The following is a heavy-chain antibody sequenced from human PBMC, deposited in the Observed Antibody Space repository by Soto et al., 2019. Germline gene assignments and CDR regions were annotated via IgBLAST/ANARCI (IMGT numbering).Heavy chain of an antibody. Sequence: VKVSCKASGYTFTGYYMHWVRQAPGQGLEWMGWINPNSGGTNYAQKFQGRVTMTRDTSISTAYMELSRLRSDDTAVYYCARRPPVTTRVSSFDYWGQGTLVTVSS. J-gene: IGHJ4*02. CDR3: ARRPPVTTRVSSFDY. CDR2: INPNSGGT. D-gene: IGHD4-17*01. CDR1: GYTFTGYY. V-gene: IGHV1-2*02.